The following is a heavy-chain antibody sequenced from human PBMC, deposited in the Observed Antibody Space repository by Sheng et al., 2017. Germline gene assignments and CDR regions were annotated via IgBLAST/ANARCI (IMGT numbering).Heavy chain of an antibody. V-gene: IGHV4-34*01. CDR2: INHSGST. CDR3: ARAPYDYVWGSYRPDAFDI. CDR1: GGSFSGYY. D-gene: IGHD3-16*02. J-gene: IGHJ3*02. Sequence: QVQLQQWGAGLLKPSETLSLTCAVYGGSFSGYYWSWIRQPPGKGLEWIGEINHSGSTNYNPSLKSRVTISVDTSKNQFSLKLSSVTAADTAVYYCARAPYDYVWGSYRPDAFDIWGQGTMVTVSS.